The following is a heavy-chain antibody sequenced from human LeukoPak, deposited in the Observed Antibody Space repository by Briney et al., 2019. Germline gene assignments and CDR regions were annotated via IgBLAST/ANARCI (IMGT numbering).Heavy chain of an antibody. CDR3: ARDPNWGSNY. D-gene: IGHD7-27*01. J-gene: IGHJ4*02. CDR2: IEHSGST. Sequence: PSETLSLTCAVYGASFSDYYWNWIRQPPGKGLEWIGEIEHSGSTKYNPSLKSRVIISVGTSKNQFSLKLRSVTAADTAVYYCARDPNWGSNYWGQGTLVTVSS. V-gene: IGHV4-34*01. CDR1: GASFSDYY.